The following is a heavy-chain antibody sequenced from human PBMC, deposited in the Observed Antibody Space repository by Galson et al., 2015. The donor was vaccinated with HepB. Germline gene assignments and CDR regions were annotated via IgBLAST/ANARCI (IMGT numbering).Heavy chain of an antibody. J-gene: IGHJ6*02. D-gene: IGHD3-10*01. CDR2: IDWNDDK. CDR3: ARERVTLIRGAPDYGADV. CDR1: VFSLRPPGMC. V-gene: IGHV2-70*11. Sequence: PALVKPTQPLTLTCNFSVFSLRPPGMCVSWIRPPPGKALQWLARIDWNDDKYYTSSLKTRLTISKDTSKNQVVLTMANMDPADTATYYCARERVTLIRGAPDYGADVWGQGTTVTVSS.